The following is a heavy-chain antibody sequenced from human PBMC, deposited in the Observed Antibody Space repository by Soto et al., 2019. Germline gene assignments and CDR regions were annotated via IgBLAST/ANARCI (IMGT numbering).Heavy chain of an antibody. CDR2: IDPSDSYT. D-gene: IGHD2-21*02. Sequence: PGESLKISCKVSGYSFSTYWITWVRQMPGKGLEWMGRIDPSDSYTNYSPSFQGHVTMSVDKSISTAYLQWNSLEASDTAMYYCARRDCGGDCYSPWGQGTLVTVSS. J-gene: IGHJ5*02. CDR3: ARRDCGGDCYSP. V-gene: IGHV5-10-1*01. CDR1: GYSFSTYW.